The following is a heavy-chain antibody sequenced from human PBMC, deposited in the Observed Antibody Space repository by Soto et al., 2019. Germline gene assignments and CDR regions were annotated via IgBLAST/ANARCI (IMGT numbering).Heavy chain of an antibody. D-gene: IGHD3-10*01. J-gene: IGHJ6*03. CDR3: AKGRDGNRGGIYYYMDV. V-gene: IGHV4-31*03. CDR2: IYYSGST. CDR1: GSSIRSGGYY. Sequence: QVQLQESGPGLVKPSQTLSLTCTVSGSSIRSGGYYWSWIRQHPGKGLEWIGYIYYSGSTYYNPSLKSRVIISVDTSKNQFSLKLSSVTAADTAVYYCAKGRDGNRGGIYYYMDVWGKGTTVTVSS.